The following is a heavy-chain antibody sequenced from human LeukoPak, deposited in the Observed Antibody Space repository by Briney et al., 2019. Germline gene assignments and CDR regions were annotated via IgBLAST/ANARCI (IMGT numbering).Heavy chain of an antibody. CDR2: ISVSGAGT. J-gene: IGHJ4*02. CDR3: AKRVPYYFDY. Sequence: QAGGSLRLSCAASEFTFSYYAVSWVRQAPGKGLEWVSSISVSGAGTYYADSVKGRFTISRDNSKNTLYLEMNSLRAEDTAVYYCAKRVPYYFDYWGQGTLVTVSS. CDR1: EFTFSYYA. D-gene: IGHD4/OR15-4a*01. V-gene: IGHV3-23*01.